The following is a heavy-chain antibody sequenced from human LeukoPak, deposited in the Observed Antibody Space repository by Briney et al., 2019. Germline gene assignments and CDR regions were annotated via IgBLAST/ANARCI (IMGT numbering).Heavy chain of an antibody. CDR3: ARATYYCDSSGYYHPGYFDY. D-gene: IGHD3-22*01. J-gene: IGHJ4*02. Sequence: GASVKVSCKASGYTFTSYGISRVRQAPGQGLEWMGWISAYNGNTNYAQKLQGRVTMTTDTSTSTAYMELRSLRSDDTAVYYCARATYYCDSSGYYHPGYFDYWGQGTLVTVSS. CDR1: GYTFTSYG. CDR2: ISAYNGNT. V-gene: IGHV1-18*01.